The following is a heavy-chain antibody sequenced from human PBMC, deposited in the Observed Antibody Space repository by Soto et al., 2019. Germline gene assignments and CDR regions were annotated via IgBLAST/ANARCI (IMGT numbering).Heavy chain of an antibody. J-gene: IGHJ4*02. CDR3: ARSGPNWNDYY. Sequence: EVQLVQSGAEVKKPGESLRISCQGSGYSFTTYWISWVRQMPGKGLEWMGRIDPRDSYTNYSPSFQGHVTISTDKSIGTAYLQWSSLKASDTAMYYCARSGPNWNDYYWGQGTLVTVSS. D-gene: IGHD1-1*01. CDR1: GYSFTTYW. V-gene: IGHV5-10-1*01. CDR2: IDPRDSYT.